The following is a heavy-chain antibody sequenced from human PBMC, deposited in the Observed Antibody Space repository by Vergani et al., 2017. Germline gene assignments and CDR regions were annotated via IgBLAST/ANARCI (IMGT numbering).Heavy chain of an antibody. J-gene: IGHJ6*03. Sequence: QVQLQQWGAGLLKPSETLSLTCAVYGGSFSGYYWSWIRQPPGKGLEWIGEINHSGSTNYNPSLKSRVTISGDTSKNQFSLKLSSVTAADTAVYYCARVQELYDFWSGYRVRYYYYMDVWGKGTTVTVSS. CDR3: ARVQELYDFWSGYRVRYYYYMDV. D-gene: IGHD3-3*01. CDR1: GGSFSGYY. V-gene: IGHV4-34*01. CDR2: INHSGST.